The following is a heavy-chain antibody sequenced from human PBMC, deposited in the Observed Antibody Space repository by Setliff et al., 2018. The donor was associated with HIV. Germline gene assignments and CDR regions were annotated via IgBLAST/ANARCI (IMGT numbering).Heavy chain of an antibody. D-gene: IGHD3-3*01. CDR1: GASISGYY. J-gene: IGHJ3*02. V-gene: IGHV4-59*12. CDR3: ARRSDFWSEGDAFDI. CDR2: ISYTGST. Sequence: SETLSLTCNVSGASISGYYWSWIRQPPGKGLELIGYISYTGSTNYNPSLKSRVTISVDRSKNQFSLKLSSVTAADTAVYYCARRSDFWSEGDAFDIWGQGTMVTVSS.